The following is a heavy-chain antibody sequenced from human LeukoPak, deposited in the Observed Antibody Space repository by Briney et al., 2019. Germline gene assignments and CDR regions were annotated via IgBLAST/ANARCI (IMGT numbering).Heavy chain of an antibody. CDR3: AKDSWWYYDSSGSFDY. V-gene: IGHV3-23*01. Sequence: GGSLRLSCAASGFTFSSYAMSWVRQAPGKGLEWVSAISGSGGSTYYADSVKGRFTISRDNSKNTLYLQMNSLRAEDTAVYYCAKDSWWYYDSSGSFDYWGQGTLVTVSS. J-gene: IGHJ4*02. CDR1: GFTFSSYA. D-gene: IGHD3-22*01. CDR2: ISGSGGST.